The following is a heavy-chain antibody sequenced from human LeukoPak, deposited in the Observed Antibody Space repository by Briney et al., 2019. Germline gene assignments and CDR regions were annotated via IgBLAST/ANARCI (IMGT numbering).Heavy chain of an antibody. CDR1: GFTFSDYW. Sequence: GGSLRLSCAASGFTFSDYWMGWVRQAPGQGLEWVAKINQDGREQHFVDSVRGRFTISRDNANNSLFLQMDSLRAGDTAVYFCTGGALDYWGQGALVTVSS. CDR3: TGGALDY. J-gene: IGHJ4*02. CDR2: INQDGREQ. V-gene: IGHV3-7*04.